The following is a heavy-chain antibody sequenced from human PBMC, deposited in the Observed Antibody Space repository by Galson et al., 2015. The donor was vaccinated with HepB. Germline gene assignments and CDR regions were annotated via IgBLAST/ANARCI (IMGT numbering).Heavy chain of an antibody. D-gene: IGHD6-6*01. CDR3: ARGYSSSPPGLGD. V-gene: IGHV5-51*01. J-gene: IGHJ4*02. CDR2: IYPSDSDT. Sequence: QSGAEVKKPGESLKISFKGSGYSFTDYWIGWVRQMPGKGLEWMGIIYPSDSDTRYSPSFQGQVTMSADKSISTAYLQWSSLKASESGGYEWARGYSSSPPGLGDGGEGAVVTGS. CDR1: GYSFTDYW.